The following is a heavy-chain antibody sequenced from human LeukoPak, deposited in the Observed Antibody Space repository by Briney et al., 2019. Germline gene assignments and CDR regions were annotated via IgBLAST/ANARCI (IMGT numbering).Heavy chain of an antibody. Sequence: PSQTLSLTCTVSGGSISSSGYYWTWIRQHPGKGLEWLGYIFYSGSIYYNPSLKGRFTISLDTSKNQLSLKLSSVTAADTAVYYCARGTYYSSSGSYYNLDQWGQGTLVTVSS. CDR2: IFYSGSI. D-gene: IGHD3-10*01. V-gene: IGHV4-31*03. J-gene: IGHJ4*02. CDR3: ARGTYYSSSGSYYNLDQ. CDR1: GGSISSSGYY.